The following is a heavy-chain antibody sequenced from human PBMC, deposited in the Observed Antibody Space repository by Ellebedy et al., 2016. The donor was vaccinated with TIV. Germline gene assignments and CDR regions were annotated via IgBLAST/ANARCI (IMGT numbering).Heavy chain of an antibody. V-gene: IGHV6-1*01. Sequence: SQTLSLTCSISGDSVSSNRAAWNWIRQSPSRGLEWLGRTYYRSKWYYDYAVSVKSRIIVNPDTSKNQFSLQLNSVSPEDTAVYYCARDSQVGLDALDIWGQGTMVTVSS. D-gene: IGHD1-26*01. J-gene: IGHJ3*02. CDR3: ARDSQVGLDALDI. CDR2: TYYRSKWYY. CDR1: GDSVSSNRAA.